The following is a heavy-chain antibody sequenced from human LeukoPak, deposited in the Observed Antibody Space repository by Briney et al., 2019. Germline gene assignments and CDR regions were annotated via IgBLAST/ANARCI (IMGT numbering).Heavy chain of an antibody. CDR2: ISDDGSIT. CDR3: AGGSYYGLDY. V-gene: IGHV3-74*01. J-gene: IGHJ4*02. CDR1: GFTLSSYW. D-gene: IGHD1-26*01. Sequence: GGSLRLSCAASGFTLSSYWMHWVRQAPGKGLVWVSRISDDGSITSYADSVKGRFTISRDNAKNTLYLQMNSLRAEDTAVYYCAGGSYYGLDYWGQGSLVTVSS.